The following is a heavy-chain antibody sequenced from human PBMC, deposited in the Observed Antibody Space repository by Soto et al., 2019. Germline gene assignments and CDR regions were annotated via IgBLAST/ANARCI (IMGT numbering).Heavy chain of an antibody. Sequence: ASVKVSCKASGYTFTSFPVRWVRQAPGQGLEWMGSITSHNGRTEYAQKFQGRVTMTRDTSTSTVYMELKSLRFDDTAVYYCARVRLAGLKNILPYFGSWGRGSRFTVSS. D-gene: IGHD2-21*01. J-gene: IGHJ4*02. V-gene: IGHV1-18*04. CDR2: ITSHNGRT. CDR1: GYTFTSFP. CDR3: ARVRLAGLKNILPYFGS.